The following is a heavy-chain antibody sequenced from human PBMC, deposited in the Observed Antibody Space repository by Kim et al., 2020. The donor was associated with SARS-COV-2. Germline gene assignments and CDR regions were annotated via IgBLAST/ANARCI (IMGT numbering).Heavy chain of an antibody. D-gene: IGHD4-17*01. J-gene: IGHJ4*02. V-gene: IGHV3-30*02. Sequence: GRFTISRDNSKNTLYLQMNSLRAEDTAVYYCAKGTPGRTTVTDADFFSLNWGQGTLVTVSS. CDR3: AKGTPGRTTVTDADFFSLN.